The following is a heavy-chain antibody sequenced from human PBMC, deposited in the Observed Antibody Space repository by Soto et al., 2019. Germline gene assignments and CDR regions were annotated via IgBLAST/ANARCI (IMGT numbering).Heavy chain of an antibody. CDR1: GYSFTSYW. D-gene: IGHD3-22*01. CDR2: IDPSDSYT. CDR3: ARFSPEYYYDSSGYLYYFDY. V-gene: IGHV5-10-1*01. J-gene: IGHJ4*02. Sequence: GESLKISCKGSGYSFTSYWISWVRQVPGKGLEWMGRIDPSDSYTNYSPSFQGHVTISADKSISTAYLQWSSLKASDTAMYYCARFSPEYYYDSSGYLYYFDYWGQGTLVTVSS.